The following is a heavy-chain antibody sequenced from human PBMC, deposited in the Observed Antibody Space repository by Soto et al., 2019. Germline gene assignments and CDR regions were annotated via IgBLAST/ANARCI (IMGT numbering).Heavy chain of an antibody. CDR3: VRVGRLGGY. CDR2: IKEDGSGK. D-gene: IGHD3-16*01. CDR1: GFTFISYW. V-gene: IGHV3-7*03. J-gene: IGHJ4*02. Sequence: WGSLRLSCTASGFTFISYWISFVRQAPGKGLGWVANIKEDGSGKYYVDSVKGRFSISRDNARNSLYLQMNSLRVEDTAVYYCVRVGRLGGYWGQGALVTVSS.